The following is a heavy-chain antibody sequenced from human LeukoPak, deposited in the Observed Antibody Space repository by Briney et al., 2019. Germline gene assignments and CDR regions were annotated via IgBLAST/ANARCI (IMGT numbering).Heavy chain of an antibody. D-gene: IGHD1-26*01. CDR2: IYYSGST. CDR3: ARHQIDLKWELPTRHFDY. J-gene: IGHJ4*02. V-gene: IGHV4-39*01. Sequence: SETLSLTCTVSGGSISSSSYYWGWIRQPPGKGLEWIGSIYYSGSTYYNPSLKSRVTISVDTSKNQFSLKLSSVTAADTAVYYCARHQIDLKWELPTRHFDYWGQGTLVTVSS. CDR1: GGSISSSSYY.